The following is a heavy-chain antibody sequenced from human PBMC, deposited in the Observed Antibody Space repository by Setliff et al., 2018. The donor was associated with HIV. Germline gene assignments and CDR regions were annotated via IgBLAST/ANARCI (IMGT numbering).Heavy chain of an antibody. CDR3: ARIVRWELVATSTFFYYYMDV. V-gene: IGHV4-39*07. CDR1: GASISSSSHH. Sequence: SETLSLTCTVSGASISSSSHHWAWIRQPPGRGLEYIGNINHSGNTSYNPSLKSRVTMSVDTSKNQFSLKLSSVTAADTAVYYCARIVRWELVATSTFFYYYMDVWGKGTTVTVS. J-gene: IGHJ6*03. CDR2: INHSGNT. D-gene: IGHD1-26*01.